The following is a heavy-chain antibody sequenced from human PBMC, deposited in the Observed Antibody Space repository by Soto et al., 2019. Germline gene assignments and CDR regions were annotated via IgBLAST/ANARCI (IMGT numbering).Heavy chain of an antibody. CDR2: IYATGTT. CDR3: ARYGGCCSRGTCYSEKYYFDY. CDR1: GASMSGFY. V-gene: IGHV4-4*07. J-gene: IGHJ4*02. D-gene: IGHD2-15*01. Sequence: SETLSLTCTVSGASMSGFYWSWIRKSAGKGLEWSWRIYATGTTDYNPSLKSRVMMSVDTSKKQFSLKLSSVTAAHTAVYYCARYGGCCSRGTCYSEKYYFDYWGQRTLVTVS.